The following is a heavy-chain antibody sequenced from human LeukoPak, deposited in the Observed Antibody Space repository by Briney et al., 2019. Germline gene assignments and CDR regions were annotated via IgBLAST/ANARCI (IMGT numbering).Heavy chain of an antibody. CDR3: ARLSKNYDILTGYEYNWLDP. J-gene: IGHJ5*02. CDR2: IYYSGSA. CDR1: GGSISSSSSY. D-gene: IGHD3-9*01. V-gene: IGHV4-39*01. Sequence: PSETLSLTFTVSGGSISSSSSYWGWIRQPPGKGLEWIGTIYYSGSAYFNSSLKSRVTISVDTSKNQFSLQLSSVTAADTAVYYCARLSKNYDILTGYEYNWLDPWGQGTLVTVSS.